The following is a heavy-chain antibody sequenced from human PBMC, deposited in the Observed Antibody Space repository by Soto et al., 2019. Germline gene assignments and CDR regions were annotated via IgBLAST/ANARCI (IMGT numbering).Heavy chain of an antibody. D-gene: IGHD3-16*01. Sequence: GGSLRLSCAASGLTFSNYDMNWVRQAPGQGLEWVSYISSTGSIVYYANSVKGRFTISRDNAKNSLFLQMNSLRAEDTAVFYCAPLMRWGHDAFDIWGQGTMVTVSS. CDR3: APLMRWGHDAFDI. CDR1: GLTFSNYD. V-gene: IGHV3-48*01. CDR2: ISSTGSIV. J-gene: IGHJ3*02.